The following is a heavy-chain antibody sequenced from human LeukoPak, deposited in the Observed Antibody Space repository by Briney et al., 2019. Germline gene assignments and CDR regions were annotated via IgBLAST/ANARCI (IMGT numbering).Heavy chain of an antibody. CDR1: GFTFSSYW. CDR3: ARDGITGTRGAFDI. J-gene: IGHJ3*02. CDR2: IKQDGSEK. V-gene: IGHV3-7*03. Sequence: GGSLRLSCAASGFTFSSYWMSWVRQAPGKGLEWVANIKQDGSEKYYVDSVKGRFTISRDNAKNSLYLQMNSLRAEDTAVYYCARDGITGTRGAFDIWGQGTMVTVSS. D-gene: IGHD1-20*01.